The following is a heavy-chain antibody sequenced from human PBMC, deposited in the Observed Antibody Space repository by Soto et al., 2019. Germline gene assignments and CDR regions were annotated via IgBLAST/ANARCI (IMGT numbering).Heavy chain of an antibody. D-gene: IGHD4-17*01. CDR3: AKDDGDSPPRGSVDI. V-gene: IGHV3-23*01. CDR1: EFSVKNYA. CDR2: ISGGEKRT. J-gene: IGHJ3*02. Sequence: EVQLLESGGGLVQPRGSLRLSCAASEFSVKNYAMSWVRQAPGKGLEWVSSISGGEKRTFYADSVRGRFTIARDTSKNSVYLQMNSLRADDTAVYYCAKDDGDSPPRGSVDIWGQGTMVTVSS.